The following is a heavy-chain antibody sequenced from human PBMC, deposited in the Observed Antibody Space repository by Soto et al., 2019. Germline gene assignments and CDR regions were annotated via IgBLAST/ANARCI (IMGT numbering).Heavy chain of an antibody. CDR1: GGTIRSPDW. Sequence: SETLSLTCGVSGGTIRSPDWWTWVRQPPGKGLEWIGEIFQSGSTNYTPSLESRVTISVDKSKNQFSLALTSVTAADTAVYFCARGRGRYSSGWSWFDPWGQGILVTVSS. CDR3: ARGRGRYSSGWSWFDP. V-gene: IGHV4-4*02. J-gene: IGHJ5*02. D-gene: IGHD6-19*01. CDR2: IFQSGST.